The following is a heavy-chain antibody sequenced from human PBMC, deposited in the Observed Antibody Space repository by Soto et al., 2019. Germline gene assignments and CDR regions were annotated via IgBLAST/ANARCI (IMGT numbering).Heavy chain of an antibody. CDR2: IYPGDSDT. CDR3: ARRPYLGSYDY. CDR1: GYSFTSYW. V-gene: IGHV5-51*01. Sequence: LNISCKGSGYSFTSYWIGWVRQMPGKVLELIGIIYPGDSDTRYSPSFQGQVTISADKSISTAYLQWSSLKASDTAMYYCARRPYLGSYDYWGQGTLVTVSS. D-gene: IGHD1-26*01. J-gene: IGHJ4*02.